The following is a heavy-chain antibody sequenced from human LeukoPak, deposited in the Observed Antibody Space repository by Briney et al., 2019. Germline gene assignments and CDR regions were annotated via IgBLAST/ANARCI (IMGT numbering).Heavy chain of an antibody. V-gene: IGHV4-59*01. CDR3: ARVDPDSSSTLEVFDY. D-gene: IGHD6-6*01. CDR1: GGSLSSYY. Sequence: SETLSLTRTVSGGSLSSYYWSWIRQPPGKGLEWIGYIYYSGSTNYNPSLKSRVTISVDTSKNQFSLKLSSVTAADTAVYYCARVDPDSSSTLEVFDYWGQGTLVTVSS. J-gene: IGHJ4*02. CDR2: IYYSGST.